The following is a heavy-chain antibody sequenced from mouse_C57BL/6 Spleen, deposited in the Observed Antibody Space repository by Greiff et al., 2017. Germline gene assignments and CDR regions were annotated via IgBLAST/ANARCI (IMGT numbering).Heavy chain of an antibody. Sequence: QVQLQQSGPELVKPGASVKISCKASGYSFTSYYIHWVKQRPGQGLEWIGWIYPGSGNTKYNEKFKGKATLTADTSSSTAYMQLSSLTSEDSAVYYCAGGGDYGACWYFDVWGTGTTVTVSS. V-gene: IGHV1-66*01. D-gene: IGHD2-4*01. CDR2: IYPGSGNT. CDR1: GYSFTSYY. J-gene: IGHJ1*03. CDR3: AGGGDYGACWYFDV.